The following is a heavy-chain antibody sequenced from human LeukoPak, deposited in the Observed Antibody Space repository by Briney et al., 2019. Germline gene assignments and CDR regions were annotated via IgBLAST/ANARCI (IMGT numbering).Heavy chain of an antibody. CDR3: AKDGPGIAAAGGNDAFDI. Sequence: GGSLRLSCAASGFTFSSYSMNWVRQAPGKGLEWVSAISGSGGSTYYADSVKGRFTISRDNSKNTLYLQMNSLRAEDTAVYYCAKDGPGIAAAGGNDAFDIWGQGTMVTVSS. D-gene: IGHD6-13*01. CDR2: ISGSGGST. CDR1: GFTFSSYS. J-gene: IGHJ3*02. V-gene: IGHV3-23*01.